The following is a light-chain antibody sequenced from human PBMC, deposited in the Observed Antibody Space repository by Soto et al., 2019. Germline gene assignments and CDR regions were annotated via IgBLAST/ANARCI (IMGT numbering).Light chain of an antibody. J-gene: IGKJ1*01. CDR3: QQSYSTPWT. CDR2: TAS. Sequence: DIQMTQSPSSLSASVGDRVTITCRASQSISSYLNWYQQKPGKAPKLLIYTASSLQSGVPSRFSGSGSGTDFTLTISSLQPGDFATYYCQQSYSTPWTFGQGTRVEIK. V-gene: IGKV1-39*01. CDR1: QSISSY.